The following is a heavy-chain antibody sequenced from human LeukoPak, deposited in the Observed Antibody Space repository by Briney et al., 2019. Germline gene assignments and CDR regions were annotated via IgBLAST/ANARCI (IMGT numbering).Heavy chain of an antibody. CDR2: INHSGST. V-gene: IGHV4-34*01. D-gene: IGHD2-15*01. J-gene: IGHJ6*02. Sequence: PSETLSLTCAVYGGSFSGYYWSWIRQPPGKGLERIGEINHSGSTNYNPSLKSRVTISVDTSKNQFSLKLSSVTAADTAVYYCARGGGYYYYGMDVWGQGTTVTVSS. CDR3: ARGGGYYYYGMDV. CDR1: GGSFSGYY.